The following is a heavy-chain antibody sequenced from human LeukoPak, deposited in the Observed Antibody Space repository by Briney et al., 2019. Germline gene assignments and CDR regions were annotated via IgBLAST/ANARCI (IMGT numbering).Heavy chain of an antibody. D-gene: IGHD4-17*01. CDR1: GFTFSSYA. CDR2: ISGSGGST. V-gene: IGHV3-23*01. Sequence: GGSLGLSCAASGFTFSSYAMSWVRQAPGKGLEWVSAISGSGGSTYYADSVKGRFTISRDNSKNTLYLQMNSLRAEDTAVYYCAKDPYDYGDYSVDPWGQGTLVTVSS. CDR3: AKDPYDYGDYSVDP. J-gene: IGHJ5*02.